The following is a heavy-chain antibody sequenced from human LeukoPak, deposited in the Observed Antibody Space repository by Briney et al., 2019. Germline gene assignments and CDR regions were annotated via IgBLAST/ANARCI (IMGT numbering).Heavy chain of an antibody. J-gene: IGHJ5*02. CDR2: IWYDGSNK. CDR1: GFTFSSYG. CDR3: ARLHSSRAEEFDP. V-gene: IGHV3-33*01. Sequence: GGSLRLSCAASGFTFSSYGMHWVRQAPGKGLEWVAVIWYDGSNKYYADSVKGRFTISRDNSKNTLYLQMNSLRAEDTAVYYCARLHSSRAEEFDPWGQGTLVTVSS.